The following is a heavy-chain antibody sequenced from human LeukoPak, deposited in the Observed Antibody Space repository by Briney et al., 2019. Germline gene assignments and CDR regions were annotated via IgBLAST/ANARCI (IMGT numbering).Heavy chain of an antibody. D-gene: IGHD3-22*01. CDR3: ARSMYYYDNSGHKYYYYMDV. CDR2: INPNSGGT. Sequence: GASVKVSCKASGYTFTGYYMHWVRQAPGQGLEWMGWINPNSGGTNYAQKFQGRVTMTRDTSISTAYMELSRLRSDDTAVYYCARSMYYYDNSGHKYYYYMDVWGKGTTVTVSS. V-gene: IGHV1-2*02. J-gene: IGHJ6*03. CDR1: GYTFTGYY.